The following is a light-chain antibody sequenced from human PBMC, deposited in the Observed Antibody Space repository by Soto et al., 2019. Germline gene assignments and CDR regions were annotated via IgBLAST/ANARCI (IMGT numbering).Light chain of an antibody. Sequence: QSVLTQPASVSGSPGLSITISCTGTSNDVGGYDYVSWYRQHPDRAPRLLIYEVTNRPSGISDRFSGSRSGNTASLTISGLQGDDEASYYCASYTVSGTLIFGGGTKVTVL. CDR3: ASYTVSGTLI. CDR1: SNDVGGYDY. CDR2: EVT. V-gene: IGLV2-14*01. J-gene: IGLJ2*01.